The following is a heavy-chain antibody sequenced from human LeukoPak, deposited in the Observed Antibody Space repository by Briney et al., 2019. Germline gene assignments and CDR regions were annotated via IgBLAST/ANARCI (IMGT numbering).Heavy chain of an antibody. J-gene: IGHJ4*02. V-gene: IGHV2-70*04. CDR1: GFSLSTSGMR. CDR2: IDWDDDK. CDR3: ARLLPTGDPGAVEY. Sequence: SGPTLVNPTQTLTLTCTFSGFSLSTSGMRVSWIRQPPGKALEWLARIDWDDDKFYSTSLKTRLTISKDTSKNQVVLTMTNMDTVDTATYYCARLLPTGDPGAVEYWGQGTLVTVSS. D-gene: IGHD7-27*01.